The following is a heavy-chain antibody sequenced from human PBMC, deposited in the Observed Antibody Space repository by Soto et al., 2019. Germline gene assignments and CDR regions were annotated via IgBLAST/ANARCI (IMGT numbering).Heavy chain of an antibody. J-gene: IGHJ4*02. D-gene: IGHD1-26*01. V-gene: IGHV1-69*13. CDR3: ARGPPLSRGSYRLTYYFDY. CDR2: IIPIFGTA. CDR1: GGTFSSYA. Sequence: SVKVSCKASGGTFSSYAISWVRQAPGQGLEWMGGIIPIFGTANYAQKFQGRVTITADESTSTAYMELSSLRSEDTAVYYCARGPPLSRGSYRLTYYFDYWGQGTLVTVSS.